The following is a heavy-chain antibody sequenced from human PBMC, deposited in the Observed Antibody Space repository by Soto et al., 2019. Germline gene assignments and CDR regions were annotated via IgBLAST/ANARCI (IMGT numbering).Heavy chain of an antibody. CDR2: IYAGGGTT. CDR1: GFIFSNYA. J-gene: IGHJ4*02. D-gene: IGHD3-10*01. Sequence: PGGSLRLSCAASGFIFSNYAMFWVRQAPGKGLDWVSTIYAGGGTTHYAGSVKGRFTISRDNSNNRLYVQMNNLRAEDTAVYFCAKDLIRGDGYVDFDYWGQGTLVTVSS. V-gene: IGHV3-23*01. CDR3: AKDLIRGDGYVDFDY.